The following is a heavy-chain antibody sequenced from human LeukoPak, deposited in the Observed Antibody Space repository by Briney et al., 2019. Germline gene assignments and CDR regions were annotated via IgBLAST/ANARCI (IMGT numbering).Heavy chain of an antibody. J-gene: IGHJ5*02. CDR1: GYSISSGYY. D-gene: IGHD6-19*01. CDR2: IYRSGST. CDR3: ARESMSYGSGWYPGP. Sequence: SETLSLTCAVSGYSISSGYYWGWIRQPPGRGLEWIGSIYRSGSTYYNPSLKSRITISLDTSKNQFSLTLSAVTAADTAVYYCARESMSYGSGWYPGPWGLGALVTVSS. V-gene: IGHV4-38-2*02.